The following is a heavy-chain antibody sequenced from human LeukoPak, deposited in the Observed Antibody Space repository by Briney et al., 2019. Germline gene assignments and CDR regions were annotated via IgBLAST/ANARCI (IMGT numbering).Heavy chain of an antibody. V-gene: IGHV4-34*01. J-gene: IGHJ6*03. CDR2: IYYSGST. D-gene: IGHD1-26*01. CDR3: ARAGWELLNYYYYYYMDV. CDR1: GGSFSGYY. Sequence: PSETLSLTCAVYGGSFSGYYWSWIRQPPGKGLEWIGSIYYSGSTYYNPSLKSRVTISVDTSKNQCSLKLSSVTAADTAVYYCARAGWELLNYYYYYYMDVWGKGTTVTVSS.